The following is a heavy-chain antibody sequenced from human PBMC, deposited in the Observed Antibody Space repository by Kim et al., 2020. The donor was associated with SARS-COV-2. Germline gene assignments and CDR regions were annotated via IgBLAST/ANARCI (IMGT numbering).Heavy chain of an antibody. D-gene: IGHD1-1*01. Sequence: GGSLRLSCAASGFPFSRHAMGWVRQAPGKGLEWVSGVSDGGGGTYNADFVRGRFTISRDNSQNTVYLQMNSLRAEDTAVYYCATALEERILRNLYYWGQGPLVTVSS. CDR3: ATALEERILRNLYY. V-gene: IGHV3-23*01. CDR1: GFPFSRHA. CDR2: VSDGGGGT. J-gene: IGHJ4*02.